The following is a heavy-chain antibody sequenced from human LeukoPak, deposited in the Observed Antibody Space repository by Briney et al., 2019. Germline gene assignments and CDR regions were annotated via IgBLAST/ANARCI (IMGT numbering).Heavy chain of an antibody. D-gene: IGHD6-6*01. Sequence: ASVKVSCKASGYTFTSYGISWVRQAPGQGLEWMGWISAYNGNTNYAQKLQGRVTMTTDTSTSTAYMELRSLRSDDTAVYYCARYWYPVIAALGGYYYYYGMDVWGQGTTVTVSS. CDR3: ARYWYPVIAALGGYYYYYGMDV. V-gene: IGHV1-18*01. J-gene: IGHJ6*02. CDR2: ISAYNGNT. CDR1: GYTFTSYG.